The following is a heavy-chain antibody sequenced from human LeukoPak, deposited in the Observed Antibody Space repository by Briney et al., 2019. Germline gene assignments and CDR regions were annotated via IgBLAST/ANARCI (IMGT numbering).Heavy chain of an antibody. J-gene: IGHJ4*02. CDR3: ARRVGYNSSSALGY. D-gene: IGHD5-24*01. V-gene: IGHV1-2*06. Sequence: ASVKVSCKASGYAFTSYYMHWVRQAPGQGLEWMGRINPNSGGTNYAQKFQGRVTMTRDTSISTAYMELSRLRSDDTAVYYCARRVGYNSSSALGYWGQGTLVTVSS. CDR2: INPNSGGT. CDR1: GYAFTSYY.